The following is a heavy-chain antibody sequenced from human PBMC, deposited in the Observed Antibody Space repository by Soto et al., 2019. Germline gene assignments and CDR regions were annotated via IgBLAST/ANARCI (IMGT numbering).Heavy chain of an antibody. CDR1: GGSFSGYY. V-gene: IGHV4-34*01. J-gene: IGHJ4*02. CDR2: INHSGST. Sequence: SETLSLTCAVYGGSFSGYYWSWIRQPPGKGLEWIGEINHSGSTNYNPSLKSRVTISVDTSKNQFSLKLSSVTAADTAVYYCARGRNYDYVWGSYRLHSYYFDYWGQGTLVTVSS. D-gene: IGHD3-16*02. CDR3: ARGRNYDYVWGSYRLHSYYFDY.